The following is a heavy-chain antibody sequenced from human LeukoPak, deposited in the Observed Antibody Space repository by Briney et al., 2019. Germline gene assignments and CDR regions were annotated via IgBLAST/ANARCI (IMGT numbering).Heavy chain of an antibody. Sequence: PGGSLRLSCAASGFTVSSNYMSWVPQAPGKGLEWVSVIYSGGSTYYADSVKGRFTISRDNSKNTLYLQMNSLRAEDTAVYYCARDLTAPGRYNPWGQGTLVTVSS. J-gene: IGHJ5*02. CDR2: IYSGGST. D-gene: IGHD2-21*02. CDR1: GFTVSSNY. V-gene: IGHV3-53*01. CDR3: ARDLTAPGRYNP.